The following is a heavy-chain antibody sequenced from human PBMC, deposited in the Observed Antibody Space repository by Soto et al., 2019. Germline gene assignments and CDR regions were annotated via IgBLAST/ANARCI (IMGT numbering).Heavy chain of an antibody. CDR3: ARDVDYFWSGYYTPSSLCNWFDP. V-gene: IGHV1-18*01. Sequence: QVQLVQSGAEVKKPGASVKVSCKASGYTFTSYSISWVRQAPGQGLEWMGWISTYNGNTNYAQEFQGRVTMTTDTFTSTAYLDLRSLRSDDKAVYYCARDVDYFWSGYYTPSSLCNWFDPWGQGTLVTVSS. CDR2: ISTYNGNT. J-gene: IGHJ5*02. CDR1: GYTFTSYS. D-gene: IGHD3-3*01.